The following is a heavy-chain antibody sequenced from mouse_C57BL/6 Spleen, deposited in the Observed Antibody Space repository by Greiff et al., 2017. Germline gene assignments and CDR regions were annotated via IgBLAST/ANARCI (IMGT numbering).Heavy chain of an antibody. D-gene: IGHD2-2*01. J-gene: IGHJ4*01. CDR3: ARVGVTTVYYAMDY. CDR2: IDPSDSYT. Sequence: QVQLQQPGAELVMPGASVKLSCKASGYTFTSYWMHWVKQRPGQGLEWIGAIDPSDSYTNYNQKFKGKSTLTVDKSSSTAYMQLSSLTSEDSAVYYCARVGVTTVYYAMDYWGQGTSVTVSS. CDR1: GYTFTSYW. V-gene: IGHV1-69*01.